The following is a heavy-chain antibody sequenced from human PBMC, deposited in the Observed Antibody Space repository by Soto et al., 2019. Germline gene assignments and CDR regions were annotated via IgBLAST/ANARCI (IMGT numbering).Heavy chain of an antibody. CDR1: GGSVSSGSYY. J-gene: IGHJ6*02. V-gene: IGHV4-61*01. CDR2: IYYSGST. D-gene: IGHD2-8*02. CDR3: ARDTLEVYQYYYYGMDV. Sequence: SETLSLTCTVSGGSVSSGSYYWSWIRQPPGKGLEWIGYIYYSGSTNYNPSLKSRVTISVDTSKNQFSLKLSSVTAADTAVYYCARDTLEVYQYYYYGMDVWGQGTTVTVSS.